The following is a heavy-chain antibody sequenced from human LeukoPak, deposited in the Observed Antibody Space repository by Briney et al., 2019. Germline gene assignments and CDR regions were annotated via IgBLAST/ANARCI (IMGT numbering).Heavy chain of an antibody. J-gene: IGHJ6*02. V-gene: IGHV3-53*04. Sequence: HPGGSLRLSCAASGFTVSSNFMSWVRLAPGKGLEWVAILYSGSATYYPDFVKGRFTIARHNSKNTLYLEMNSLSPEDTAVYYCARGRGRSEERHGDMLYYYYAMDVWGQGTTVTVSS. CDR1: GFTVSSNF. CDR3: ARGRGRSEERHGDMLYYYYAMDV. D-gene: IGHD2-21*02. CDR2: LYSGSAT.